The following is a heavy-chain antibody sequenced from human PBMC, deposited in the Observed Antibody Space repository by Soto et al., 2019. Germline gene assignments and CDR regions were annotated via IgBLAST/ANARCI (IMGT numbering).Heavy chain of an antibody. CDR3: ERGRGYYYDSSGSGNYYYGMDV. V-gene: IGHV4-34*01. J-gene: IGHJ6*02. CDR1: GGSFSGYY. Sequence: PSETLSLTCAVYGGSFSGYYWSCIRQPPGKGLEWIGEINHRGSTNYNPSLKRRVTISVDTPKNQFSLKLSSVTAADKAVYYCERGRGYYYDSSGSGNYYYGMDVWGQGTTVTVSS. CDR2: INHRGST. D-gene: IGHD3-22*01.